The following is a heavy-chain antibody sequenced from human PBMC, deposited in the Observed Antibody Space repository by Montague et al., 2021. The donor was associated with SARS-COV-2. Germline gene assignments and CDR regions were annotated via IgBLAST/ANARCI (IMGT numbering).Heavy chain of an antibody. CDR2: IYYSGST. D-gene: IGHD6-13*01. Sequence: SETLSLTCTVSGGSIGSSSYYWGWIRQPPGKGLEWIGSIYYSGSTYYNPSLKSRVTISVDTSKNQFSLKLSSVTAADTAVYYCARYGYIAAAYYYYGMDVWGQGTTVTVSS. CDR1: GGSIGSSSYY. J-gene: IGHJ6*02. CDR3: ARYGYIAAAYYYYGMDV. V-gene: IGHV4-39*01.